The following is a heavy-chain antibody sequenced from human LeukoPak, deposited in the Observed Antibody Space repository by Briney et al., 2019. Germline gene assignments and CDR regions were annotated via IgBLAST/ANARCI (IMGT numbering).Heavy chain of an antibody. D-gene: IGHD2-2*02. CDR2: IYYSGST. CDR1: DGSISSSSYY. V-gene: IGHV4-39*01. J-gene: IGHJ4*02. CDR3: ARQWGRYCSSTSCYNNYNYFDY. Sequence: SETLSLPCTVSDGSISSSSYYWGWIRQPPGKGLEWIGSIYYSGSTYYNPSLKSRVTISVDTSKNQFSLKLSSVTAADTAVYYCARQWGRYCSSTSCYNNYNYFDYWGQGTLVTVSS.